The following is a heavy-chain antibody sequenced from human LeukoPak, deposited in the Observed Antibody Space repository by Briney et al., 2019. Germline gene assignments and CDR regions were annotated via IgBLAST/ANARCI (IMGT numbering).Heavy chain of an antibody. Sequence: GGSLRLSCAASGFTFSSYAMSWVRQAPGKGLEWVSAISGSGGSTYYADSVKGRFTISRDNSKNTLYLQMNSLRAEDTAVYYCAKGISPPLTVVRGVIINYYYYGMDVWGQGTTVTVSS. J-gene: IGHJ6*02. CDR3: AKGISPPLTVVRGVIINYYYYGMDV. CDR1: GFTFSSYA. CDR2: ISGSGGST. D-gene: IGHD3-10*01. V-gene: IGHV3-23*01.